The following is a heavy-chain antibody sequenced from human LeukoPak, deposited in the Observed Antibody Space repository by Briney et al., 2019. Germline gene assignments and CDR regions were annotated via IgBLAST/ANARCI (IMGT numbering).Heavy chain of an antibody. D-gene: IGHD3-22*01. Sequence: GGSLRLSCAASGYTFTSYAMHWVRQAPGQRLEWMGWINAGNGNTKYSQKFQGRVTITRDTSASTAYLELSSLRSEDTAVYYCARDDNSGYYSGPWGQGTLVTVSS. CDR1: GYTFTSYA. CDR2: INAGNGNT. CDR3: ARDDNSGYYSGP. J-gene: IGHJ5*02. V-gene: IGHV1-3*01.